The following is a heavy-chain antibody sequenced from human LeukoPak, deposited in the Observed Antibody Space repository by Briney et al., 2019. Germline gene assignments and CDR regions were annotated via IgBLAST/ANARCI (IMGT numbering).Heavy chain of an antibody. Sequence: AASVKVSCKASGGTFSSYAISWVRQAPGQGLEWMGRIIPIFGTANYAQKFQGGVTITTDESTSTAYMELSSLRSEDTAVYYCARGGPYDSSGDFDYWGQGTLVTVSS. CDR1: GGTFSSYA. J-gene: IGHJ4*02. CDR3: ARGGPYDSSGDFDY. CDR2: IIPIFGTA. D-gene: IGHD3-22*01. V-gene: IGHV1-69*05.